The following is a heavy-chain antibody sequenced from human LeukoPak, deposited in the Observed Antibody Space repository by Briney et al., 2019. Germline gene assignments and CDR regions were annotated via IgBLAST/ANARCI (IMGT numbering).Heavy chain of an antibody. CDR1: GFTFSGAW. V-gene: IGHV3-7*01. D-gene: IGHD6-13*01. J-gene: IGHJ6*03. Sequence: GGSLRLSCTASGFTFSGAWMTWVRQAPGKGLEWVANIREDGTEKNYVDSVKGRFTISRDNAKNSLFLQMNSLRAEDTAVYYCARVDSSSWYRYYYYYYYMDVWGKGTTVTVSS. CDR2: IREDGTEK. CDR3: ARVDSSSWYRYYYYYYYMDV.